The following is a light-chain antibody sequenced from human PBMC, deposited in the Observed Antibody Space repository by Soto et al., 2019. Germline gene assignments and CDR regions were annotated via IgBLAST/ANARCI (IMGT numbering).Light chain of an antibody. CDR2: AAS. V-gene: IGKV1-39*01. Sequence: IQMTQSPSSLSASVGDRVIITCRSDHSINNYLNWYQPRPGKVPKLLIYAASTLQSGVPSRFSGSGSGRVFTLTINSLQPEDFATYYCQQSYSTLGTFGRGTRVEI. CDR3: QQSYSTLGT. CDR1: HSINNY. J-gene: IGKJ2*01.